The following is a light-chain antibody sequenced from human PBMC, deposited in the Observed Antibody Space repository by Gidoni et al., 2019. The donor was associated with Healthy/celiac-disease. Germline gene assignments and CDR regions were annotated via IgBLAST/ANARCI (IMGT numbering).Light chain of an antibody. CDR2: GAS. V-gene: IGKV3-20*01. CDR3: QQYGSSPYT. CDR1: QSVSSSY. J-gene: IGKJ2*01. Sequence: IVLTQSPGTLSLSPGERATLSCRASQSVSSSYLAWYQQKPGQAPRLLSDGASSRATGIPDRFSGSGSGTDFTLTISRLEPEDFAVYYCQQYGSSPYTFGQGTKLEIK.